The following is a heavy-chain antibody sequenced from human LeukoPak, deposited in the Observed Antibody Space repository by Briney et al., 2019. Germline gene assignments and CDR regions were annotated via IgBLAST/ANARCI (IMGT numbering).Heavy chain of an antibody. Sequence: ASVKVSCKASGYTFTSYYMHWVRQAPGQGLEWMGIINPSGGSTNYAQKFQGRVTMTRDMSTSTVYMELSSLRSEDTAVYYCARVRRGRLSFDYWGQGTLVTVSS. D-gene: IGHD3-10*01. V-gene: IGHV1-46*01. CDR1: GYTFTSYY. CDR3: ARVRRGRLSFDY. J-gene: IGHJ4*02. CDR2: INPSGGST.